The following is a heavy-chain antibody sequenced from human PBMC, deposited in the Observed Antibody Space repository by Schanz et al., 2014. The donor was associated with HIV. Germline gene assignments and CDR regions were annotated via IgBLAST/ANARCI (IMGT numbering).Heavy chain of an antibody. Sequence: QVQLVQSGVEVKRPGASVKVSCKASGYTFTDYYIHWVRQAPGQGLEWMGWIKPNSGDTYYAQKFQGKVTMTRDTSITTASLELSRLRSDDTAVYFCARRESDGALDVWGPGTTVIVSS. D-gene: IGHD2-21*02. J-gene: IGHJ6*02. CDR3: ARRESDGALDV. CDR1: GYTFTDYY. V-gene: IGHV1-2*02. CDR2: IKPNSGDT.